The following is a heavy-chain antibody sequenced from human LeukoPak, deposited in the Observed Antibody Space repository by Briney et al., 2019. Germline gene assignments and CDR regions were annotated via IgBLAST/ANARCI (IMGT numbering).Heavy chain of an antibody. CDR1: GGSFSGYY. J-gene: IGHJ3*02. CDR2: INHSGST. V-gene: IGHV4-34*01. CDR3: ARDWTTVTNI. Sequence: SETLSLTCAVYGGSFSGYYWSWIRQPPGKGLEWIGEINHSGSTNYNPSLKSRVTISVDTSKNQFSLKLSSVTAADTAVYYCARDWTTVTNIWGQGTMVTVSS. D-gene: IGHD4-17*01.